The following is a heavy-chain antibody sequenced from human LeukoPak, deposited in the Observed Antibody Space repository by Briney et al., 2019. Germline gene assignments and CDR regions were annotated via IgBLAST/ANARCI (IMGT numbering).Heavy chain of an antibody. Sequence: ASVKVSCKASGYTLTGYYMHWVRPAPGQGLEWMGWINPNSGGTNYAQKFQGRVTMTRDTSISTAYMELSRLRSDDTAVYYCARFSGSYGFDYWGQGTLVTVSS. V-gene: IGHV1-2*02. CDR3: ARFSGSYGFDY. CDR1: GYTLTGYY. CDR2: INPNSGGT. D-gene: IGHD1-26*01. J-gene: IGHJ4*02.